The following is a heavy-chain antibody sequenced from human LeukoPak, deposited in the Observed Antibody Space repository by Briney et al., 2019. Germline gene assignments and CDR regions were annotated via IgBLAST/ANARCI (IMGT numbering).Heavy chain of an antibody. V-gene: IGHV4-30-2*01. J-gene: IGHJ5*02. Sequence: PSETLSLTCAVSGGSISSGGYSWNWIRQPPGKGLGWIGYIYHSGGTYYNPSLKSRVTISVDKSKNQFSLKLSSVTAADTAVYYCARGPTVVVSANGFDPWGQGTLVTVSS. CDR1: GGSISSGGYS. D-gene: IGHD2-21*01. CDR2: IYHSGGT. CDR3: ARGPTVVVSANGFDP.